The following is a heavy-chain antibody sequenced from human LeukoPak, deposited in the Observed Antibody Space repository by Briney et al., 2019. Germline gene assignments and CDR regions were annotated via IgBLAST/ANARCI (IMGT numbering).Heavy chain of an antibody. CDR2: ISYDGSNK. D-gene: IGHD5-12*01. CDR1: GFTLNRYA. J-gene: IGHJ4*02. V-gene: IGHV3-30-3*01. CDR3: ARGYDFDY. Sequence: GGSLRLSCAASGFTLNRYAMHWVRQAPGKGLEWVAVISYDGSNKYYADSVKGRFTISRDNSKNTLYLQMNSLRGEDTAVYYCARGYDFDYWGQGTLVTVSS.